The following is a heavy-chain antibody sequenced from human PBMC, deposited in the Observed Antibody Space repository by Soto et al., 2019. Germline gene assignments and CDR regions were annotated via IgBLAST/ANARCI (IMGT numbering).Heavy chain of an antibody. Sequence: SETLSLTCSVSCDSISTVDYFWAWVRQPPGQALEYIGYIYKSATTYYNPSSESRVAISLDTSKSQFSLNVTSLTAADTAVYFCARGRYCLTGRCFPNWFDSWGQGTLVTVSS. V-gene: IGHV4-30-4*01. D-gene: IGHD2-15*01. CDR3: ARGRYCLTGRCFPNWFDS. CDR2: IYKSATT. J-gene: IGHJ5*01. CDR1: CDSISTVDYF.